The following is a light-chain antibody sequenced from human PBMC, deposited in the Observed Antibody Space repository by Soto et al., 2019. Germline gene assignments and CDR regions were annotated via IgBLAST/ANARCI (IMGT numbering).Light chain of an antibody. V-gene: IGKV3-20*01. CDR3: QQYGSSLFT. CDR1: QSVSSSY. J-gene: IGKJ3*01. CDR2: GAS. Sequence: EIVLTQSPGTLSLSPGERATLSCRASQSVSSSYLAWYQQKPGQAPRLLIYGASSRATAIPDRFSGSGSGTDFTLTISRLEPEDFAVSYCQQYGSSLFTFGPGTKVDIK.